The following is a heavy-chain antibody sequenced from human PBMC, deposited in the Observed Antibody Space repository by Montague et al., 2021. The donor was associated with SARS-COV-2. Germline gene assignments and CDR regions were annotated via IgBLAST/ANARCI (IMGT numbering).Heavy chain of an antibody. CDR3: ARERDREDWCGMDV. J-gene: IGHJ6*04. D-gene: IGHD1-14*01. Sequence: SLRLSCAASGFIFSSYDMNWVRQAPGKGLEWISYISSSGGGSTYHYSDSVQGRITISSDNAKNSLYLQMNSLRVEATAIYYCARERDREDWCGMDVWGKGTTVTVSS. CDR1: GFIFSSYD. CDR2: ISSSGGGSTY. V-gene: IGHV3-48*03.